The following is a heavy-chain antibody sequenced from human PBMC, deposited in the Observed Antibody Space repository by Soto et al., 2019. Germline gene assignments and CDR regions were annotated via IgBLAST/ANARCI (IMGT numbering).Heavy chain of an antibody. CDR2: IRSKANSYAT. J-gene: IGHJ6*02. Sequence: GGSLRLSCAASGFTFSGSAMHWVRQASGKGLEWVGRIRSKANSYATAYAASVKGRFTISRDDSKNTAYLQMNSLKTEDTAVYYCTSRSVDTAMVDYYYGMDVWGQGTTVTVSS. V-gene: IGHV3-73*01. CDR1: GFTFSGSA. D-gene: IGHD5-18*01. CDR3: TSRSVDTAMVDYYYGMDV.